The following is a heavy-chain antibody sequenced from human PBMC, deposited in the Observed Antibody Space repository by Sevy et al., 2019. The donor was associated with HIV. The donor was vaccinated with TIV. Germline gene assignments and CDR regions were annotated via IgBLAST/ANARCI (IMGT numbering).Heavy chain of an antibody. CDR3: AREGTYSSSHRRWFDP. CDR2: INPNSGGT. V-gene: IGHV1-2*02. Sequence: ASVKVSCKASGYTFTGYYMHWVRQAPGQGLEWMGWINPNSGGTNYAQKFQGRVTMTRDTSISTAYMELGRRRSDDTAVYYCAREGTYSSSHRRWFDPWGQGTLVTVSS. J-gene: IGHJ5*02. D-gene: IGHD6-13*01. CDR1: GYTFTGYY.